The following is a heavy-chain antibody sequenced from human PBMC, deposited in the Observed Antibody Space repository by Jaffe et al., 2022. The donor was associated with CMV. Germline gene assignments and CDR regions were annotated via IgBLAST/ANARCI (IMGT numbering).Heavy chain of an antibody. J-gene: IGHJ4*02. V-gene: IGHV3-33*01. CDR1: GFTFSSYG. CDR2: IWYDGSNK. CDR3: ARGDGYKTVDY. Sequence: QVQLVESGGGVVQPGRSLRLSCAASGFTFSSYGMHWVRQAPGKGLEWVAVIWYDGSNKYYADSVKGRFTISRDNSKNTLYLQMNSLRAEDTAVYYCARGDGYKTVDYWGQGTLVTVSS. D-gene: IGHD5-12*01.